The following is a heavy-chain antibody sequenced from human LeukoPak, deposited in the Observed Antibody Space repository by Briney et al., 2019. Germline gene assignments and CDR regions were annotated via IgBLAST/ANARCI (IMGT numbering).Heavy chain of an antibody. CDR2: IYYSGST. Sequence: PSETLSLTCTVSGGSISSCYWSWIRQPPGKGLEWIGYIYYSGSTNYNPSLKSRVTISVDTSKNQFSLKLSSVTAADTAVYYCARDRIAAQYFYYGMDVWGQGTTVTVSS. J-gene: IGHJ6*02. D-gene: IGHD6-6*01. CDR3: ARDRIAAQYFYYGMDV. V-gene: IGHV4-59*01. CDR1: GGSISSCY.